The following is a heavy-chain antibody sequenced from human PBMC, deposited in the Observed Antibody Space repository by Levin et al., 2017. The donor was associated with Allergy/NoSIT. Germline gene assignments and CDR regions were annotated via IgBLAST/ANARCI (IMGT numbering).Heavy chain of an antibody. CDR2: IYYDGST. CDR3: ARVGSGPAGVDY. Sequence: SCAASGFTVSSTYMSWVRQAPGKGLEWVSIIYYDGSTYYADSVKGRFTISRDSSKNTLYLQMNRLRAEDTAVYYCARVGSGPAGVDYWGQGTLVTVSS. J-gene: IGHJ4*02. V-gene: IGHV3-53*01. CDR1: GFTVSSTY. D-gene: IGHD3-3*01.